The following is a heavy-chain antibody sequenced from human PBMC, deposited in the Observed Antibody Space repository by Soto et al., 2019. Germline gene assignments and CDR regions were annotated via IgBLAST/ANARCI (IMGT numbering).Heavy chain of an antibody. CDR3: AGDEAGLWPGYYYGMDV. D-gene: IGHD5-18*01. Sequence: QVQLVQSGAEVKKPGSSVKVSCKASRGTFSSYTISWVRQAPGQGLEWMGRIIPILGIANYAQKFQGRVRMTADKSKSTAYMELSSLRSEDTAVYYCAGDEAGLWPGYYYGMDVWGQGTTVTVSS. CDR2: IIPILGIA. J-gene: IGHJ6*02. V-gene: IGHV1-69*08. CDR1: RGTFSSYT.